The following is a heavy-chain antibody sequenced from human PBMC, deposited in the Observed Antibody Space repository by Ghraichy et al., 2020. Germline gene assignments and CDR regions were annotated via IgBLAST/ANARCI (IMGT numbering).Heavy chain of an antibody. D-gene: IGHD6-19*01. CDR1: GGSISSYY. CDR3: ARLSSSGWDNWFDP. Sequence: SETLSLTCTVSGGSISSYYWSWIRQPPGKGLEWIGYIYYSGSTNYNPSLKSRVTISVDTSKNQFSLKLSSVTAADTAVYYCARLSSSGWDNWFDPWGQGTLVTVSS. V-gene: IGHV4-59*01. J-gene: IGHJ5*02. CDR2: IYYSGST.